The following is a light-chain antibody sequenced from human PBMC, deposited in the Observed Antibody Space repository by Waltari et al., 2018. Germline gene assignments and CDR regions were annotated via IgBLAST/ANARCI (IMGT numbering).Light chain of an antibody. Sequence: IVLTQSPGTLSLSPGERATLSCRASQSVSEYLAWYQQRPGQAPRLLIYAASTRATGIPDRFSGSGFGTDFSLTISRLEPEDFAVYYCQNHERLPATFGQGTKVEIK. CDR1: QSVSEY. CDR3: QNHERLPAT. J-gene: IGKJ1*01. CDR2: AAS. V-gene: IGKV3-20*01.